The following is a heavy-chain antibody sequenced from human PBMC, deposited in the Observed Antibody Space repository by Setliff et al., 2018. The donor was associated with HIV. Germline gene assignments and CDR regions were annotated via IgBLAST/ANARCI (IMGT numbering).Heavy chain of an antibody. CDR2: IIPIFGTA. J-gene: IGHJ4*02. D-gene: IGHD3-10*01. CDR1: GGTFSSYA. CDR3: ARARRSSMVRGTYFDY. Sequence: SVKVSCKASGGTFSSYAISWVRQAPGQGLEWMGGIIPIFGTANYAQKFQGRVTITADESTSTAYMGLSSLRSEDTAVYYCARARRSSMVRGTYFDYWGQGTLVTVSS. V-gene: IGHV1-69*13.